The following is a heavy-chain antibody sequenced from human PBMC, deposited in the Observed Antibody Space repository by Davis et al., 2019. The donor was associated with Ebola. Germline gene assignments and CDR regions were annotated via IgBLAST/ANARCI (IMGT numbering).Heavy chain of an antibody. CDR2: ISSSGSTI. CDR1: GFTFSDYY. D-gene: IGHD5-18*01. J-gene: IGHJ4*02. CDR3: AKGRDRYGYGDFDY. Sequence: GGSLRLSCAASGFTFSDYYMSWIRQAPGKRLEWVSYISSSGSTIYYADSVKGRFTIFRDKSKNTVYLQMNSLRGEGTAAYYCAKGRDRYGYGDFDYWGQGTLVTVSS. V-gene: IGHV3-11*01.